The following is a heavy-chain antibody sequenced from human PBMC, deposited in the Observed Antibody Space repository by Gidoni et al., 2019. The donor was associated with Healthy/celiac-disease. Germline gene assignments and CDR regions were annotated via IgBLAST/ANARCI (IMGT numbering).Heavy chain of an antibody. CDR1: GFPFDDYA. CDR3: AKDRNFDWLLLAGGAFDI. Sequence: EVQLVESGGGLVQPGRSLRLSCAASGFPFDDYAMHWVRQAPGKGLEWVSGISWNSGSIGYADSVKGRFTISRDNAKNSLYLQMNSLRAEDTALYYCAKDRNFDWLLLAGGAFDIWGQGTMVTVSS. V-gene: IGHV3-9*01. CDR2: ISWNSGSI. D-gene: IGHD3-9*01. J-gene: IGHJ3*02.